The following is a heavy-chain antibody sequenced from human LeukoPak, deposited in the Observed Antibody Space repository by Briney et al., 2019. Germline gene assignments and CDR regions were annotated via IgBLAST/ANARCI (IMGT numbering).Heavy chain of an antibody. V-gene: IGHV3-30-3*01. J-gene: IGHJ6*03. CDR3: ARDGGRSSYYYYYMDV. CDR2: ISNDGNNE. CDR1: GFTFSSYA. Sequence: GGSLRLSCAASGFTFSSYAVHWVRQAPGKGLEWVAVISNDGNNEYYADSVKGRLTTSRDNSKNTLYLQMNSLRVEDTAVYYCARDGGRSSYYYYYMDVWGKGTTVTVSS. D-gene: IGHD1-26*01.